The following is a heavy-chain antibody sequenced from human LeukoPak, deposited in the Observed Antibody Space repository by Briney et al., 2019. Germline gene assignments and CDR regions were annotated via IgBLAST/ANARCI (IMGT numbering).Heavy chain of an antibody. CDR3: ARVKRDSSGYYYPNY. Sequence: ASVKVSCKASGYTFTSYDINWVRQATGQGLEWMGWMNPNSGNTGYAQKFQGRVTMTRNTSISTAYMDLSSLRSEDTAVYYCARVKRDSSGYYYPNYWGQGTLVTVS. CDR1: GYTFTSYD. V-gene: IGHV1-8*01. J-gene: IGHJ4*02. D-gene: IGHD3-22*01. CDR2: MNPNSGNT.